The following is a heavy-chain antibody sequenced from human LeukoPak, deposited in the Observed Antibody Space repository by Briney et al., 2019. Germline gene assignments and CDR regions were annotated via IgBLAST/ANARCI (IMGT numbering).Heavy chain of an antibody. V-gene: IGHV1-8*01. CDR1: GYPFTTYE. CDR2: VHPDTGYA. Sequence: ASVKVSWKTSGYPFTTYEINWVRQAAGQGLEWMGWVHPDTGYADAQKFQGRVTMTSDTSISTAYMELSSLRSDDTAVYFCARGPRNDPWGQGTLVTVSS. CDR3: ARGPRNDP. D-gene: IGHD1-14*01. J-gene: IGHJ5*02.